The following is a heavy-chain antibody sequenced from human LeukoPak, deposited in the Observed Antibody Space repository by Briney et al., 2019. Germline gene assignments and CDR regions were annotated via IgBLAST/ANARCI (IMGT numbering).Heavy chain of an antibody. CDR3: ARTQEAGYSSGRYAGYYMDV. Sequence: PSETLSLTCTVSGGSISSYYWSWIRQPPGKGLEWIGYIHYSGSTNYNPSLKSRVTISVDTSKNQFSLKLSSVTAADTAVYFCARTQEAGYSSGRYAGYYMDVWGKGTTVTVSS. CDR1: GGSISSYY. J-gene: IGHJ6*03. CDR2: IHYSGST. V-gene: IGHV4-59*01. D-gene: IGHD6-19*01.